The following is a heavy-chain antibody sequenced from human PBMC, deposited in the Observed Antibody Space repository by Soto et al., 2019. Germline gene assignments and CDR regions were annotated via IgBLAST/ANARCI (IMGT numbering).Heavy chain of an antibody. Sequence: GSLRLSCAASGFTFSSYSMNWVRQAPGKGLEWVSSISSSSSYIYYADSVKGRFTISRDNAKNSLYLQMNSLRAEDTAVYYCARLAPPFPFDYWGQGTLVTVSS. CDR2: ISSSSSYI. CDR3: ARLAPPFPFDY. CDR1: GFTFSSYS. V-gene: IGHV3-21*01. J-gene: IGHJ4*02.